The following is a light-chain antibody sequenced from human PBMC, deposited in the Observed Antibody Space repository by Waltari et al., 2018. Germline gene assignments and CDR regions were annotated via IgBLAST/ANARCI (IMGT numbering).Light chain of an antibody. CDR1: RSTLGNTY. J-gene: IGLJ3*02. CDR3: AVWDDSLSGRV. Sequence: QSVLTQPPSASGTPGQRVTIPCSGSRSTLGNTYVSWYQQLPGTAPKLLIYRNNQRPSGVPDRFSGSKSGTSASLAISGLRSEDEADYYCAVWDDSLSGRVFGGGTKVTVL. CDR2: RNN. V-gene: IGLV1-47*01.